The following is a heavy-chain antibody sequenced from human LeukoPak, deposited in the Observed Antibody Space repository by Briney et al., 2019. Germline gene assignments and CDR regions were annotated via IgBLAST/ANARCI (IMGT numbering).Heavy chain of an antibody. CDR1: GFTFSDYY. CDR3: AKEGGDAFDI. Sequence: GGSLRLSCAASGFTFSDYYMSWIRQAPGKGLEWVSYISSSSSYTNYADSVKGRFPISRDNAKNSLYLQMNSLRAEDTAVYYCAKEGGDAFDIWGQGTMVTASS. CDR2: ISSSSSYT. D-gene: IGHD3-16*01. V-gene: IGHV3-11*05. J-gene: IGHJ3*02.